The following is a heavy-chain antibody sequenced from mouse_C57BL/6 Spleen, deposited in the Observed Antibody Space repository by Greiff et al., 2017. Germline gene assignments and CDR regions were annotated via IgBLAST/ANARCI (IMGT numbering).Heavy chain of an antibody. CDR3: TTGYYYGSTDY. CDR1: GFNIKDYY. J-gene: IGHJ2*01. CDR2: IGPEDGDT. D-gene: IGHD1-1*01. V-gene: IGHV14-1*01. Sequence: VQLKQSGAELVRPGASVKLSCTASGFNIKDYYMHWVKQRPEQGLEWIGRIGPEDGDTEYAPKFQGKATMTADTASNTAYLQLSSLTSEDTAVYYCTTGYYYGSTDYWGQGTTLTVSS.